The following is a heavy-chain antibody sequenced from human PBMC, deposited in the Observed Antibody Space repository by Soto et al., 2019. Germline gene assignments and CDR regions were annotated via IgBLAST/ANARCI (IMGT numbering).Heavy chain of an antibody. CDR1: GFTFSSYA. Sequence: GGSLRLSCAASGFTFSSYAMSWVRQAPGKGLEWVSAISGSGGSTYYADSVKGRFTISRDDVKNTLYLQMNSLRAEDTAVYYCARDYYDSSGYYVSEYFQHWGQGTLVTVSS. CDR3: ARDYYDSSGYYVSEYFQH. CDR2: ISGSGGST. J-gene: IGHJ1*01. V-gene: IGHV3-23*01. D-gene: IGHD3-22*01.